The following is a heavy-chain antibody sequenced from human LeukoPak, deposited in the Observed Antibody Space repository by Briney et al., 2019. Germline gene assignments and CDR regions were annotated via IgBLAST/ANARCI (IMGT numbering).Heavy chain of an antibody. V-gene: IGHV1-69*05. J-gene: IGHJ6*03. D-gene: IGHD3-10*01. Sequence: ASVKVSCKASGGTFSSYAISWVRQAPGQGLEWMGGIIPIFGTANYAQKLQGRVTMTTDTSTSTAYMELRSLRSDDTAVYYCARVPYYYGSGSYYNVWSGTNYYYYYYMDVWGKGTTVTVSS. CDR3: ARVPYYYGSGSYYNVWSGTNYYYYYYMDV. CDR1: GGTFSSYA. CDR2: IIPIFGTA.